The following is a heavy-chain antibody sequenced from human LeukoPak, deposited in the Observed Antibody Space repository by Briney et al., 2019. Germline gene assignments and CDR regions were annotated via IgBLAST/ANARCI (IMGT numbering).Heavy chain of an antibody. CDR3: ARDFYGAFDI. CDR2: IKQDGSEK. CDR1: GFTFSSSW. Sequence: GGSLRLSRAASGFTFSSSWLSWVRQAPGKGLEWVANIKQDGSEKYYVDSVKGRFTISRDNAKNSLYLQMNSLRAEDTAVYYCARDFYGAFDIWGQGTMVTVSS. J-gene: IGHJ3*02. V-gene: IGHV3-7*01. D-gene: IGHD4-17*01.